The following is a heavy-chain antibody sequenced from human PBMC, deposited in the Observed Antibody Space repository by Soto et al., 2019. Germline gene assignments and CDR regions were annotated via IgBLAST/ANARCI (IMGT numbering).Heavy chain of an antibody. V-gene: IGHV1-18*01. CDR2: ISTYNGDT. D-gene: IGHD2-15*01. Sequence: QVQLVQSGAEVRKPGASVKVSCKASGYTFSTSGMSWLRQAPGQGLEWMGWISTYNGDTNDAPKFQDRVTMTSATSTSTVYRELRSLRSDDTAVYYCARAGAAPYYYYGMDVWGQGTRVTVSS. CDR3: ARAGAAPYYYYGMDV. J-gene: IGHJ6*02. CDR1: GYTFSTSG.